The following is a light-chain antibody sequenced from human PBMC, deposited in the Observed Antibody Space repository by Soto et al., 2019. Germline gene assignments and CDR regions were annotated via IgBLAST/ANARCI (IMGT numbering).Light chain of an antibody. CDR2: NNN. V-gene: IGLV1-44*01. J-gene: IGLJ2*01. Sequence: QAVVTQPPSASGTPGQRVTISCSGSSSNIGSSVVNWYQQLPGTAPKLLIYNNNQRPSGVPDRFSGSKSGTSASLAISGLQSEDEADYYCAAWDDSLSGPAFGGGTKLTVL. CDR1: SSNIGSSV. CDR3: AAWDDSLSGPA.